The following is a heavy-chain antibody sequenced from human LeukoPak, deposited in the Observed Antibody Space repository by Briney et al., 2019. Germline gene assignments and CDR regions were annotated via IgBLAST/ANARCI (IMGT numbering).Heavy chain of an antibody. CDR1: GFTFGDYA. D-gene: IGHD2-2*01. CDR2: I. Sequence: GGSLRLSCAASGFTFGDYAMSWVRQAPGKGLEWVSAIDSVKGRFTISRDNSKNTLYLQMKSPRAGDTALYYCVGGYQLLLFDDWGQGTLVTVSS. J-gene: IGHJ4*02. CDR3: VGGYQLLLFDD. V-gene: IGHV3-23*01.